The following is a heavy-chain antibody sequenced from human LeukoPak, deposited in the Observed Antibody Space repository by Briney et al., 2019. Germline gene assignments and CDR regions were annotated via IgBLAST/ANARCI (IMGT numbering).Heavy chain of an antibody. D-gene: IGHD4/OR15-4a*01. J-gene: IGHJ4*02. CDR2: IYYSGST. V-gene: IGHV4-61*01. Sequence: LSETLSLTCTVSGGSVSSGSYYWSWIRQPPGKGLEWIGYIYYSGSTNYNPSLKSRVTISVDTSKNQFSLKLSSVTAADTAVYYCARSSTLGAEIDYWGQGTLVTVSS. CDR1: GGSVSSGSYY. CDR3: ARSSTLGAEIDY.